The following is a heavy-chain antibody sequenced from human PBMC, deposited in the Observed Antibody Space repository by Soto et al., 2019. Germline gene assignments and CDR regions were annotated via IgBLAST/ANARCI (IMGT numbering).Heavy chain of an antibody. CDR1: GFTFSSYG. CDR2: ISYDGSNK. D-gene: IGHD2-21*02. V-gene: IGHV3-30*18. Sequence: GGSLRLSCAASGFTFSSYGMHWVRQAPGKGLEWVAVISYDGSNKYYADSVKGRFTISRDNSKNTLYLQMNSLRAEDTAVYYCAKNYGGNSGNLYYYYYYGMDVWGQGTTVTVSS. J-gene: IGHJ6*02. CDR3: AKNYGGNSGNLYYYYYYGMDV.